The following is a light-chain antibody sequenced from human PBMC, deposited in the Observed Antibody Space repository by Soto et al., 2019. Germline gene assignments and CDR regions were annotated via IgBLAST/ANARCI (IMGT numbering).Light chain of an antibody. J-gene: IGKJ4*01. V-gene: IGKV1-12*01. Sequence: DIQMTQSPSSVSASVGDRVSITCRASQGISNWLAWYQQKPGSAPTLLIYTGSSLQSGVPSRFSGTGSGTDFTLTISSLQPEDVATFYCQQANSFPLTFGGGTKVEIK. CDR2: TGS. CDR3: QQANSFPLT. CDR1: QGISNW.